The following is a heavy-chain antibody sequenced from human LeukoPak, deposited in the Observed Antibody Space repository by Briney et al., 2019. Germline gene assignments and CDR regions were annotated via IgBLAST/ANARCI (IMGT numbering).Heavy chain of an antibody. J-gene: IGHJ5*02. CDR2: ISSSGSTI. CDR1: GFTFSSYE. Sequence: GGSLRLSCAASGFTFSSYEMNWVRQAPGKGLEWVSYISSSGSTIYYADSVKGRFTISRDNSKNTLCLQMNSLRADDTAVYYCAKEVYDMYNWFDPRGQGTLVTVSS. CDR3: AKEVYDMYNWFDP. D-gene: IGHD3-16*01. V-gene: IGHV3-48*03.